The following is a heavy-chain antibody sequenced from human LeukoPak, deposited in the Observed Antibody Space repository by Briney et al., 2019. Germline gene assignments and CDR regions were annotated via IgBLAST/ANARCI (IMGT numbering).Heavy chain of an antibody. J-gene: IGHJ3*01. CDR1: GFXFRDAA. Sequence: PGGSLRLSCAASGFXFRDAAMTWVRQAPGKGLEWVSLIGSVGDSTYYADSVKGRFTIPRDNSENTLSLQMNSLGVEDTAIYYCAKDIQLSTWGLGTMVTVSS. V-gene: IGHV3-23*01. D-gene: IGHD5-24*01. CDR3: AKDIQLST. CDR2: IGSVGDST.